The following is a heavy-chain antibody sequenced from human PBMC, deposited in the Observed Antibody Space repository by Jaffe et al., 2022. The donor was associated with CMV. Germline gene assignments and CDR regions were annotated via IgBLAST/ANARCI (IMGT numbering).Heavy chain of an antibody. D-gene: IGHD4-17*01. CDR1: GFTFSSYW. CDR3: ARDLRYGDYLAPFDY. V-gene: IGHV3-7*01. Sequence: EVQLVESGGGLVQPGGSLRLSCAASGFTFSSYWMSWVRQAPGKGLEWVANIKQDGSEKYYVDSVKGRFTISRDNAKNSLYLQMNSLRAEDTAVYYCARDLRYGDYLAPFDYWGQGTLVTVSS. CDR2: IKQDGSEK. J-gene: IGHJ4*02.